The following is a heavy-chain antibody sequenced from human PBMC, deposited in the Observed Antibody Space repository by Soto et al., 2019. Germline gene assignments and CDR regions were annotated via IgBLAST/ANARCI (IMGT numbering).Heavy chain of an antibody. CDR2: INHSGST. Sequence: QVQLQQWGAGLLKPSETLSLTCAVYGGSFSGYYWSWIRQPPGKGLEWIGEINHSGSTNYNPSLKSRVTISVDTSKNQFSLKLSSVTAADTAVYYCARERITMVRGVRYYYYYMDVWGKGPTVTVSS. J-gene: IGHJ6*03. D-gene: IGHD3-10*01. CDR3: ARERITMVRGVRYYYYYMDV. CDR1: GGSFSGYY. V-gene: IGHV4-34*01.